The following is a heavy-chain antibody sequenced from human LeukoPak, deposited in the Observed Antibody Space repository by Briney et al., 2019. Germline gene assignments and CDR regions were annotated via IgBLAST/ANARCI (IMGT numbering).Heavy chain of an antibody. CDR2: IIPIFGTA. CDR1: GGTFSSYA. Sequence: SVKVSCKASGGTFSSYAISWVRQAPGQGLEWMGGIIPIFGTANYAQKFQGRVTITADESTGTAYMELSSLRSEDTAVYYCARERDIVVVPAAGNWFDPWGQGTLVTVSS. J-gene: IGHJ5*02. CDR3: ARERDIVVVPAAGNWFDP. V-gene: IGHV1-69*13. D-gene: IGHD2-2*01.